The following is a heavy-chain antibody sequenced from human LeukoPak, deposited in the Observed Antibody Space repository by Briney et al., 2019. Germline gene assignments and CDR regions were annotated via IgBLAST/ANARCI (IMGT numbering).Heavy chain of an antibody. CDR1: GFTFSNYA. Sequence: GGSLRLSCATSGFTFSNYAVSWVRQAPGKGLEWVSSISSSGGHIYYGDSVKGRFTVSRDNAKNSLYLQMNSLRVEDTAVYYCARPTYCSNTRCYPFDYWGQGTLVTVSS. D-gene: IGHD2-2*01. V-gene: IGHV3-21*06. J-gene: IGHJ4*02. CDR3: ARPTYCSNTRCYPFDY. CDR2: ISSSGGHI.